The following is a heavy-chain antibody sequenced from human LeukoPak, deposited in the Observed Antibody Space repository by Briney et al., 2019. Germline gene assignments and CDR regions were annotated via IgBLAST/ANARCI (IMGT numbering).Heavy chain of an antibody. D-gene: IGHD1-26*01. CDR2: ISDDGNRN. Sequence: GGSLRLSCAASGFAFSSSAMHWARQAPGKGLEWVAVISDDGNRNYYADSVEGRFTISRDNSKNTLYLQLNSLRVDDTAVYYCARTRYTGRYYPFDFWGQGTLVTVSS. CDR3: ARTRYTGRYYPFDF. J-gene: IGHJ4*02. CDR1: GFAFSSSA. V-gene: IGHV3-30-3*01.